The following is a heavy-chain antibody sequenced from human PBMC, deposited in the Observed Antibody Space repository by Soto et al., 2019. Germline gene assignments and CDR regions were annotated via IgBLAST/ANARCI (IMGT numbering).Heavy chain of an antibody. CDR2: ISYDGSNG. D-gene: IGHD3-3*01. V-gene: IGHV3-30*18. J-gene: IGHJ3*02. CDR1: GFTFSNYG. Sequence: QVQLVESGGGVVQPGRSLRLSCAASGFTFSNYGMHWVRQTPGKGLEWVAVISYDGSNGYYADSVKGRFTISRDNSKNTLCLQMDSLRAEDTAVYYCAKRRGTVGIIFNTFDIWGQGTMVTLSS. CDR3: AKRRGTVGIIFNTFDI.